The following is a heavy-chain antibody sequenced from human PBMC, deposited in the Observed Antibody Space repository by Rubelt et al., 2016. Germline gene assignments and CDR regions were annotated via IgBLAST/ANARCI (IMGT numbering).Heavy chain of an antibody. J-gene: IGHJ3*02. Sequence: GIGLEWVANIKGDGSQKYYVDSVKGRFTISRDNAKNSLYLQMNSLRAEDTAVYYCARDRLAARLLGDAFDIWGQGTMVTVSS. CDR3: ARDRLAARLLGDAFDI. CDR2: IKGDGSQK. V-gene: IGHV3-7*04. D-gene: IGHD6-6*01.